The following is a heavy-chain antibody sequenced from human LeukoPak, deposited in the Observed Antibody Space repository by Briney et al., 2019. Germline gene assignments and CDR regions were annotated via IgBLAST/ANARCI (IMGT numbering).Heavy chain of an antibody. V-gene: IGHV3-11*01. D-gene: IGHD5-24*01. CDR3: ARLYLPATRFDY. CDR2: ISSSGSTI. Sequence: PGGSLRLSCTASGFTFSDYYMSWIRQAPGKGLEWVSYISSSGSTIYYADSVKGRFTISRDNAKNSLYLQMNSLRAEDAAVYYCARLYLPATRFDYWGQGTLVTVSS. CDR1: GFTFSDYY. J-gene: IGHJ4*02.